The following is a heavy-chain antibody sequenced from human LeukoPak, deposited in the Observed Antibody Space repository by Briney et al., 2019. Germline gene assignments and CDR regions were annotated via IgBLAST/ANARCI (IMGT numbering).Heavy chain of an antibody. Sequence: PSETLSLTCTVSGGSISSSSYYWGWIRQPPGKGLEWIGSTYYSGSTYYNPSLKSRVTISVDTSKNQFSLKLSSVTAADTAVYYCARGIMITFGGVIVIPPYFDYWGQETLVTVSS. CDR2: TYYSGST. V-gene: IGHV4-39*01. CDR1: GGSISSSSYY. CDR3: ARGIMITFGGVIVIPPYFDY. J-gene: IGHJ4*02. D-gene: IGHD3-16*02.